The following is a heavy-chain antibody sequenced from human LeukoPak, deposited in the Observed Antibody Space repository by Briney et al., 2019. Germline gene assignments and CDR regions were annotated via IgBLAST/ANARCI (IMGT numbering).Heavy chain of an antibody. CDR2: IFYSGTT. V-gene: IGHV4-39*01. J-gene: IGHJ5*02. D-gene: IGHD2/OR15-2a*01. CDR3: ARHVNTTTGAPIGWFDP. CDR1: GGSISSTTDY. Sequence: SETPSLTCTVSGGSISSTTDYWGWIRPPPGKGLEWIGSIFYSGTTYYNPSLKSRVTISVDTSKDQFSLKLTSVTAADTAVYYCARHVNTTTGAPIGWFDPWGQGTLVTVSS.